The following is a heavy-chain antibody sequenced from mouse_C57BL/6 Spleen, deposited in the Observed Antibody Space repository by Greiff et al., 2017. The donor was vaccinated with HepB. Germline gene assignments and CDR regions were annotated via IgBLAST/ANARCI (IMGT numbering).Heavy chain of an antibody. Sequence: EVQLQQSGPELVKPGASVKISCKASGYTFTDYYMNWVKQSHGKSLEWIGDINPNNGGTSYNQKFKGKATLTVDKSSSTAYMELRSLTSEDSAVYYCARWAAQANFDYWGQGTTLTVSS. J-gene: IGHJ2*01. D-gene: IGHD3-2*02. CDR1: GYTFTDYY. CDR2: INPNNGGT. CDR3: ARWAAQANFDY. V-gene: IGHV1-26*01.